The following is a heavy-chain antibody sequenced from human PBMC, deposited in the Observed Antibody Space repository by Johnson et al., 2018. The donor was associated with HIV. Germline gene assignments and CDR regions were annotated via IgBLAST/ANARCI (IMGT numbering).Heavy chain of an antibody. J-gene: IGHJ3*02. CDR3: AKVVGSSYRRGDAFDI. D-gene: IGHD6-6*01. CDR2: ISWNSGSI. Sequence: VQLVESGGGLVQPGRSLRLSCAASGFTFDDYAMHWVRQAPGKGLEWVSGISWNSGSIGYADSVKGRFTISSDNAKNYLYLQMNRLRAEDTALYYCAKVVGSSYRRGDAFDIWGQGTMVTVSS. CDR1: GFTFDDYA. V-gene: IGHV3-9*01.